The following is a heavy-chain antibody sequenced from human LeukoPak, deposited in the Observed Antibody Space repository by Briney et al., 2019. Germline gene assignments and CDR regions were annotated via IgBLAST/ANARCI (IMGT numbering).Heavy chain of an antibody. CDR3: AREVTTIFYYYMDV. D-gene: IGHD5-12*01. Sequence: ASVKVSCKASGYTFTGYYMHWVRQAPGQGLEWMGWINPNSGGTSYAQKFQGRVTMTRDMSTSTVYMELSSLRSDDTAVYYCAREVTTIFYYYMDVWGKGTTVTVSS. CDR1: GYTFTGYY. J-gene: IGHJ6*03. V-gene: IGHV1-2*02. CDR2: INPNSGGT.